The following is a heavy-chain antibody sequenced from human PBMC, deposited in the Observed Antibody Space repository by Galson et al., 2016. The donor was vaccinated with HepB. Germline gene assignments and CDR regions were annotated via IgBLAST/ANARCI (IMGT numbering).Heavy chain of an antibody. CDR3: AKAPSGWSYYFDY. Sequence: SLRLSCAASGLTFSSYGMSWVRQAPGKGLEWVSPLSGSGGTTYYADSVKGRFTISRDNSRNTVFLQMTSLTAEDTAVYYCAKAPSGWSYYFDYWGQGILVTVSS. CDR2: LSGSGGTT. CDR1: GLTFSSYG. V-gene: IGHV3-23*01. J-gene: IGHJ4*02. D-gene: IGHD6-19*01.